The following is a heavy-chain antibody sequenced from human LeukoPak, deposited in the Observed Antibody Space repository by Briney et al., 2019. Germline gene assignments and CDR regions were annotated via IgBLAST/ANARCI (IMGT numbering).Heavy chain of an antibody. V-gene: IGHV1-69*05. CDR1: GGTFSSYA. Sequence: GASVKVSCKASGGTFSSYAISWVRQAPGQGLEWMGGIIPIFGTANYAQKFQGRVTMTRDTSTSTVYMELRSLRSDDTAVYYCAITTQYSSQAFDYWGQGTLVTVSS. J-gene: IGHJ4*02. CDR2: IIPIFGTA. CDR3: AITTQYSSQAFDY. D-gene: IGHD6-13*01.